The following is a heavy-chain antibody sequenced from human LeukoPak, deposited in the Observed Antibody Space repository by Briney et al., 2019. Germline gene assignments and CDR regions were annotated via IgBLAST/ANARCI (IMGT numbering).Heavy chain of an antibody. CDR2: INPSGGST. D-gene: IGHD4-17*01. Sequence: ASVKVSCKASGYTFTSYYMHWVRQAPGQGLEWMGIINPSGGSTSYAQKFQGRVTITADKSTSTAYMELSSLRSEDTAVYYCASGEGGDRYFDYWGQGTLVTVSS. CDR3: ASGEGGDRYFDY. J-gene: IGHJ4*02. V-gene: IGHV1-46*01. CDR1: GYTFTSYY.